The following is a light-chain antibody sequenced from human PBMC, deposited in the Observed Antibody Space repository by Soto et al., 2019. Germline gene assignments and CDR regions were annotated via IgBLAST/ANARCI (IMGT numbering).Light chain of an antibody. CDR2: AAS. CDR1: QDIRNE. V-gene: IGKV1-6*01. Sequence: AIQMTQSPSSLSASVGDRVTITCRASQDIRNELAWYQHNPGKAPKLLIYAASYLQGGVPSRFRGAGSGTDFTLIISSLQPEDFATYYCLQDYNYPRTFGQGTKVEIK. J-gene: IGKJ1*01. CDR3: LQDYNYPRT.